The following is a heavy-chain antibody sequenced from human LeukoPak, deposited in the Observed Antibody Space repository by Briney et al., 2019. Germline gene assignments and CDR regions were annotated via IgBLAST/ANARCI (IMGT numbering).Heavy chain of an antibody. CDR2: ISGRSDNT. D-gene: IGHD3-9*01. V-gene: IGHV3-23*01. Sequence: GGSLRLSCAASGFIFINYAMYWVRQAPGKGLEWVSAISGRSDNTYYADSVKGRFTLSRDSSKNTLYLQMNSLRADDTAVYYCAKWGDYDVLTGYYVSDFWGQGTLVTVPS. CDR1: GFIFINYA. CDR3: AKWGDYDVLTGYYVSDF. J-gene: IGHJ4*02.